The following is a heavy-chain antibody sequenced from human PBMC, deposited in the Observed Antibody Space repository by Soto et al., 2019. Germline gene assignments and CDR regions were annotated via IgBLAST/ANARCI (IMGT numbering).Heavy chain of an antibody. CDR2: IIPIFGTA. V-gene: IGHV1-69*13. CDR1: GYTFTNYG. D-gene: IGHD4-17*01. J-gene: IGHJ4*02. Sequence: SVKVSCKASGYTFTNYGVSWVRQAPGQGLEWMGGIIPIFGTANYAQKFQGRVTITADEPTSTAYMELSSLRSEDTAVYYCARLDYGDYVGYFDYWGQGTLVTVSS. CDR3: ARLDYGDYVGYFDY.